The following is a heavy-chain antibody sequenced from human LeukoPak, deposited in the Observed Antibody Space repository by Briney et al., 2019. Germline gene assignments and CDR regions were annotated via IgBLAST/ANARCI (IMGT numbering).Heavy chain of an antibody. CDR2: INPNSGGT. V-gene: IGHV1-2*06. D-gene: IGHD1-26*01. Sequence: GASVTVSCKASGYTFTGYYMHWVRQAPGQGLERMGRINPNSGGTNYAQKFQGRVTMTRDTSISTAYMELSRLRSDDAAVYYCASLVGATATPDYWGQGTLVTVSS. CDR3: ASLVGATATPDY. CDR1: GYTFTGYY. J-gene: IGHJ4*02.